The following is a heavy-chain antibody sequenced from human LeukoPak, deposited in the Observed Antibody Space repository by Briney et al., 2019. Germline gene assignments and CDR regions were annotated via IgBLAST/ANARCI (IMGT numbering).Heavy chain of an antibody. J-gene: IGHJ3*02. CDR3: AGEDSSGYRPFDI. Sequence: ASVTVSCTASGYTFTVYYIHWVRQAPGQGLEWMGRINPNNGGTNYAQKFQGRVTMTRDMSMSTAYMELSRLRSDDTAVYYCAGEDSSGYRPFDIWGQGTMVTVPS. V-gene: IGHV1-2*06. D-gene: IGHD3-22*01. CDR2: INPNNGGT. CDR1: GYTFTVYY.